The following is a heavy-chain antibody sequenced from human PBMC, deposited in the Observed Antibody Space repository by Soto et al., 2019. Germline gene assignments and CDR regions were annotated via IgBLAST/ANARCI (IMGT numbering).Heavy chain of an antibody. D-gene: IGHD3-3*01. CDR3: ARGRFRLGAGWFDP. Sequence: GGSLRLSCAASGFTFSSYDMHWVRQATGKGLEWVSAIGTAGDTYYPGSVKGRFTISRENAKNSLYLQMNSLRAGDTAVYYCARGRFRLGAGWFDPWGQGTLVTVSS. J-gene: IGHJ5*02. CDR1: GFTFSSYD. V-gene: IGHV3-13*01. CDR2: IGTAGDT.